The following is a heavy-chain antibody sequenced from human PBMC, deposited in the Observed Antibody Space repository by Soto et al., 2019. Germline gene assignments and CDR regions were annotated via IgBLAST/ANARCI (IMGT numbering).Heavy chain of an antibody. CDR3: ARARATIAAAAIFDC. V-gene: IGHV4-4*01. CDR2: VYRTGST. J-gene: IGHJ4*02. CDR1: GGSISTSNW. D-gene: IGHD6-13*01. Sequence: QVQLQESGPGLVKPSGTLSLTCAVSGGSISTSNWWSWVRQPPGKGLEWIGEVYRTGSTNYNPSLESRPTVSVDKSKNPFSLELAPMTPAASAAYCWARARATIAAAAIFDCWGQGTLVTVSS.